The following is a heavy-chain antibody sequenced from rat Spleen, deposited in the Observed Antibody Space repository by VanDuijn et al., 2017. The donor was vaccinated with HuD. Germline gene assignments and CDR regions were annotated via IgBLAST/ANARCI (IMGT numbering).Heavy chain of an antibody. V-gene: IGHV4-2*01. Sequence: EVKLVESGGGLMQPGRSLKLSCAASGFNFNDYWMGWVRQAPGKGLKWIGEINKDSSTIKYSPSLKDKFTISRDNAQNTLYLQMSKLGSEDTAIYYCVREELGVDYWGQGVMVTVSS. CDR1: GFNFNDYW. CDR2: INKDSSTI. D-gene: IGHD3-6*01. CDR3: VREELGVDY. J-gene: IGHJ2*01.